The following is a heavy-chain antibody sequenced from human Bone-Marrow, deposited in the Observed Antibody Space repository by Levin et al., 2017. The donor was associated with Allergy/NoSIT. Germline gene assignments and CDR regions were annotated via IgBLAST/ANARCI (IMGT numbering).Heavy chain of an antibody. CDR3: ARDRPKGYYGGSGFPD. Sequence: LRLSCTVSGASINRGDYYWNWIRQAPGKGLEWIGNIYSSGSTYYNPSLKSRLSISMDTSKNQVSLRLRSVTVADTAVYFCARDRPKGYYGGSGFPDWGQGVLVIVSA. V-gene: IGHV4-30-4*08. J-gene: IGHJ4*02. D-gene: IGHD3-3*01. CDR2: IYSSGST. CDR1: GASINRGDYY.